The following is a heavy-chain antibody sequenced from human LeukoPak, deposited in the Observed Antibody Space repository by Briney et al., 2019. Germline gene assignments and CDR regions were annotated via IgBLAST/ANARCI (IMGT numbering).Heavy chain of an antibody. CDR1: GFTFSSYG. V-gene: IGHV3-33*01. D-gene: IGHD5-18*01. J-gene: IGHJ4*02. Sequence: QPGRSLRLSCAASGFTFSSYGMHWVRQAPGKGLEWVPVIWYDGSNKYYADSVKGRFTISRDNSKNTLYLQMNSLRAEDTAVYYCARDVDTAMANFDYWGQGTLVTVSS. CDR3: ARDVDTAMANFDY. CDR2: IWYDGSNK.